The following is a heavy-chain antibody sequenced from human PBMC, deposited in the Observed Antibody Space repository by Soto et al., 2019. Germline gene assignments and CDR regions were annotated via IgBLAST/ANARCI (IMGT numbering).Heavy chain of an antibody. CDR1: GGTFSSYA. CDR2: IIPIFGTA. CDR3: AEGYYDSSGYYYVWPNYYYYGMDV. D-gene: IGHD3-22*01. J-gene: IGHJ6*02. V-gene: IGHV1-69*13. Sequence: SVKVSCKASGGTFSSYAISWVRQAPGQGLEWMGGIIPIFGTANYAQKFQGRVTITADESTSTAYMELSSLRSEDTAVYYCAEGYYDSSGYYYVWPNYYYYGMDVWGQGTTVTISS.